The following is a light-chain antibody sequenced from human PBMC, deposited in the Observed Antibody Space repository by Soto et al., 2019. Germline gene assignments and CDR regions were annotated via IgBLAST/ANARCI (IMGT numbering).Light chain of an antibody. V-gene: IGKV1-5*01. CDR3: QQYNRYSLT. CDR2: DAS. J-gene: IGKJ4*01. CDR1: QSISSW. Sequence: DIQMTQSPSTLSASVGDRVTITCRASQSISSWLDWYQQKPGKAPKLLIYDASSLESGVPSRFSGSGSDTEFTLTINNLQPDDFATYYCQQYNRYSLTFGGGTKLEIK.